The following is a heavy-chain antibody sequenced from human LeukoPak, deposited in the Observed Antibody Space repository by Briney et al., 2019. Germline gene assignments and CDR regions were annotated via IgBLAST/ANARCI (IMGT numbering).Heavy chain of an antibody. CDR1: GYTFTSYA. CDR2: INAGNGNT. Sequence: ASVKVSCKASGYTFTSYAMHWVRQAPGQRLEWMGWINAGNGNTKYSQKFQGRVTITRDTSASTAYMELSSLRSEDTAVYYCARDASYSSGWYLPWYYFDYWGQGTLVTVSS. D-gene: IGHD6-19*01. V-gene: IGHV1-3*01. CDR3: ARDASYSSGWYLPWYYFDY. J-gene: IGHJ4*02.